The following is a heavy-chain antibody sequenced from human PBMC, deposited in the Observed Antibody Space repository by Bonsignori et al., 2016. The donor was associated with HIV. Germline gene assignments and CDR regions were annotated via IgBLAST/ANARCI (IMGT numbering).Heavy chain of an antibody. J-gene: IGHJ4*02. CDR2: IYYSGST. D-gene: IGHD3-16*01. V-gene: IGHV4-39*07. CDR3: ARRGRGPRISYYFDY. Sequence: WIRQPPGKGLEWIGSIYYSGSTYYNPSLKSRVTISVDTSKNQFSLKLSSVTAADTAVYYCARRGRGPRISYYFDYWGQGTLVTVSS.